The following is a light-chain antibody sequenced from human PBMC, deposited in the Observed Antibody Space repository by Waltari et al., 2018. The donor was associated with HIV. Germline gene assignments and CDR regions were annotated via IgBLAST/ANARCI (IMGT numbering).Light chain of an antibody. CDR3: QQLNSYTQIT. Sequence: DIQMTQSPSSLSASVGDRVTITCRASQGISTYLAWYQQKPGKAPKLLIYAASTLQSGVPSRFSGSGSGTEFTLTIGGLQPEDFATYYCQQLNSYTQITFGGGTKVEIK. CDR1: QGISTY. CDR2: AAS. V-gene: IGKV1-9*01. J-gene: IGKJ4*01.